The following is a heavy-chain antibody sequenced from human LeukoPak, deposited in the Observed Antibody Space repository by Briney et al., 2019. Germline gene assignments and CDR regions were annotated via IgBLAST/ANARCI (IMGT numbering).Heavy chain of an antibody. Sequence: PGGSLRLSCAASGFTFSSYAMHWVRQAPGKGLGWVAVISYDGSNKYYADSVKGRFTISRDNSKNTLYLQMNSLRAEDTAVYYCARSPEYCSGGSCSWGQGTLVTVSS. CDR2: ISYDGSNK. CDR1: GFTFSSYA. D-gene: IGHD2-15*01. V-gene: IGHV3-30*04. CDR3: ARSPEYCSGGSCS. J-gene: IGHJ5*02.